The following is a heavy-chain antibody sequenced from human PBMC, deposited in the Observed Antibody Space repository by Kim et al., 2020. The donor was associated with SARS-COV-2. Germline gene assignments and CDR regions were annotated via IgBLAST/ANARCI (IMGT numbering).Heavy chain of an antibody. D-gene: IGHD5-18*01. V-gene: IGHV3-30*04. CDR2: IPYDGSNK. CDR3: AKDANRGYSYGWTYYYYGMDV. Sequence: GGSLRLSCAASGFTFSSYAIHWVRQAPGKGLEWVAVIPYDGSNKYYADSVKGRFTISRYNSKNTLYLQMNSLRAEDTAVYYCAKDANRGYSYGWTYYYYGMDVWGQGTTVTVSS. CDR1: GFTFSSYA. J-gene: IGHJ6*02.